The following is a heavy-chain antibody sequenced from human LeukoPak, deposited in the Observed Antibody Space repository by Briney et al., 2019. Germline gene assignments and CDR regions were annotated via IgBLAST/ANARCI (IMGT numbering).Heavy chain of an antibody. Sequence: ASVKVSCKASGYTFTGYYMHWVRQAPGQGLEWMGWINPNSGGTNYAQKFQGRVTMTRDTSISTAYMELSRLRSDDTAVYYCAREISSGYYLQADAFDIWGQGTMVTVSS. D-gene: IGHD3-22*01. V-gene: IGHV1-2*02. CDR1: GYTFTGYY. J-gene: IGHJ3*02. CDR2: INPNSGGT. CDR3: AREISSGYYLQADAFDI.